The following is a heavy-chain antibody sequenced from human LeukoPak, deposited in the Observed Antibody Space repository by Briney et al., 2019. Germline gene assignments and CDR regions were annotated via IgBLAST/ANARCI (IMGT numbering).Heavy chain of an antibody. Sequence: SVKVSCKASGGTFSSYAISWVRQAPGQGLEWMGGIIPIFGTANYAQKFQDRVTITADKSTSTAYMELSSLRSEDTAVYYCARVVGLTGYSSSWYSGYYYYMDVWGKGTTVTVSS. V-gene: IGHV1-69*06. CDR3: ARVVGLTGYSSSWYSGYYYYMDV. D-gene: IGHD6-13*01. CDR2: IIPIFGTA. J-gene: IGHJ6*03. CDR1: GGTFSSYA.